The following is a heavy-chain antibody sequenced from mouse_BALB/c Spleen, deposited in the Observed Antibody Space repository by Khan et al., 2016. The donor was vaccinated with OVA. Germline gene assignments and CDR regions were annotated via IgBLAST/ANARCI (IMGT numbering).Heavy chain of an antibody. CDR3: ASMILYYDGSKFEGYYFDY. D-gene: IGHD1-1*01. CDR2: ISYSGDT. V-gene: IGHV3-2*02. Sequence: EVKLEESGPGLVKPSQSLSLTCTVTGYSITSDYAWNWIRQFPGNKLEWMGYISYSGDTAYNPSLKSRISITRDTSKNQSFLQLNSVTTEETDTYYSASMILYYDGSKFEGYYFDYWGQDTTLTVSS. J-gene: IGHJ2*01. CDR1: GYSITSDYA.